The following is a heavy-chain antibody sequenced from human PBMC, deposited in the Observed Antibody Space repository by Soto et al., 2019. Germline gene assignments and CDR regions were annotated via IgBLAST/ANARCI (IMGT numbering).Heavy chain of an antibody. Sequence: EVQLVESGGGLVKPGGSLRLSCVASGFSLSSHSMNWVRQTPDKGLEWVSSISGFSTYIYYTDSAKGRFTVSRDNAKKSRYLQMRMRRADGTAVYYFAGMAGDSGTSRVDYWGHGTRVTVSS. J-gene: IGHJ4*01. CDR1: GFSLSSHS. V-gene: IGHV3-21*01. CDR3: AGMAGDSGTSRVDY. CDR2: ISGFSTYI. D-gene: IGHD1-26*01.